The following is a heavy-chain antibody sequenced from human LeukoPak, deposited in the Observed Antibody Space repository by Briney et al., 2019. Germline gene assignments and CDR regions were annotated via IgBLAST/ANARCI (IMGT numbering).Heavy chain of an antibody. J-gene: IGHJ4*02. CDR2: TSYDGSNK. D-gene: IGHD5-18*01. Sequence: QTGRSLRLSCAASGFTFSSYAMHWVRQAPGKGLEWVAVTSYDGSNKYYADSVKGRFTISRDNSKNTLYLQMNSLRAEDTAVYYCARASGYSYGPRGNYFDYWGQGTLVTVSS. V-gene: IGHV3-30*04. CDR1: GFTFSSYA. CDR3: ARASGYSYGPRGNYFDY.